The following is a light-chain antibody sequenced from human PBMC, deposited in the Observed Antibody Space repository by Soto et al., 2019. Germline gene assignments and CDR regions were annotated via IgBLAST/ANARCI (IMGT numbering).Light chain of an antibody. CDR1: SSDVGGYNY. V-gene: IGLV2-14*01. CDR3: ISYTSSITKV. CDR2: DVS. J-gene: IGLJ3*02. Sequence: QSVLTQPASVSGSPGQSSTISCTGTSSDVGGYNYVSWYQQHPGKAPKLMIYDVSNRPSVVSNRFSGSKSGNTASLTISGLHAEYEADYYCISYTSSITKVFGGGTKLTVL.